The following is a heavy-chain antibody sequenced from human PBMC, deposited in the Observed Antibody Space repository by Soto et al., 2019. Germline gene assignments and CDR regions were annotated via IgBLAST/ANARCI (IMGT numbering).Heavy chain of an antibody. D-gene: IGHD3-3*01. CDR3: ARGLPIFGVVINSRDAFDI. J-gene: IGHJ3*02. CDR1: GFTFSSYS. CDR2: ISSSSSYI. Sequence: GGSLRLSCAASGFTFSSYSMNWVRQAPGKGLEWVSSISSSSSYIYYADSVKGRFTISRDNAKNSLYLQMNSLRAEDTAVYYCARGLPIFGVVINSRDAFDIWGQGTMVTVSS. V-gene: IGHV3-21*01.